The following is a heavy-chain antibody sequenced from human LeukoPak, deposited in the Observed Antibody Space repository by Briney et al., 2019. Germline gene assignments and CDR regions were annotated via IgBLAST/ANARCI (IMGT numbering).Heavy chain of an antibody. CDR1: GFTFSSYA. D-gene: IGHD6-13*01. CDR2: IPYDGSNK. J-gene: IGHJ4*02. Sequence: PGGSLRLSCAASGFTFSSYAMHWVRQAPGKGLEWVAIIPYDGSNKYYADSVKGRFTISRDNSKNTLYLQMNSPRAEDTAVYYCARVPVWYSSSWYGDYWGQGTLVTVSS. CDR3: ARVPVWYSSSWYGDY. V-gene: IGHV3-30-3*01.